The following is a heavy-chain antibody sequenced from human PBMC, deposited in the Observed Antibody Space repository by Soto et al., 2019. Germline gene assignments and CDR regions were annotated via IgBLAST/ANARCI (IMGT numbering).Heavy chain of an antibody. Sequence: SETRSLTCTVSGGSISSDYWSWIRQPPGKGLEWIGYIYYSGSTNYNPSLKSRVTISVDTSKNQFSLKLSSVTAADTAVYYCARAYYYDSSGYYYGDYYFDYWGQGTLVTVS. V-gene: IGHV4-59*08. J-gene: IGHJ4*02. CDR2: IYYSGST. CDR3: ARAYYYDSSGYYYGDYYFDY. CDR1: GGSISSDY. D-gene: IGHD3-22*01.